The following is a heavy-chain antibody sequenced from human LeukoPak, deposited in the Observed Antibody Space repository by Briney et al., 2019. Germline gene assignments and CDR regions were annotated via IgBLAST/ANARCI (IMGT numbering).Heavy chain of an antibody. D-gene: IGHD6-13*01. CDR3: ARVKQQLVHYWFDP. CDR1: GGSISSYY. Sequence: SETLSLTCTVSGGSISSYYWSWIRQPPGKGLEWIGYIYYSGSTNYNPSLKSRVTISVDTSKNQFSLKLSSVTAADTAVYYCARVKQQLVHYWFDPWGQGTLVTVSS. V-gene: IGHV4-59*01. CDR2: IYYSGST. J-gene: IGHJ5*02.